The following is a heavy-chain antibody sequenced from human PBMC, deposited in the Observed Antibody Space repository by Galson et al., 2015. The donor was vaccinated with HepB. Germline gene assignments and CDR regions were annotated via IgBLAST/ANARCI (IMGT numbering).Heavy chain of an antibody. CDR1: GFTFTSYS. Sequence: SLRLSCAAPGFTFTSYSMSWIRQAPGKGLECVSYINSLGSIIYYADSVKGRFTISRDNAKNSLYLQMDSLRAEDTAVYYCARGVALVRYYFGYWGQGTLVTVSS. D-gene: IGHD3-10*01. CDR3: ARGVALVRYYFGY. CDR2: INSLGSII. V-gene: IGHV3-11*01. J-gene: IGHJ4*02.